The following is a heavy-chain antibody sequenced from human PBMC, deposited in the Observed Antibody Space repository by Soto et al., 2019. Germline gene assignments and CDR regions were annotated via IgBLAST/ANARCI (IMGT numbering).Heavy chain of an antibody. Sequence: GGSLRLSCAASGFTFSSYAMSWVRQAPGKGLEWVSAISGSGGSTYYADSVKGRFTISRDNSKNTLYLQMNSLRAEDTAVYYCAKVYEIAVAGTWDYWGQGTLVTVSS. CDR2: ISGSGGST. J-gene: IGHJ4*02. D-gene: IGHD6-19*01. V-gene: IGHV3-23*01. CDR1: GFTFSSYA. CDR3: AKVYEIAVAGTWDY.